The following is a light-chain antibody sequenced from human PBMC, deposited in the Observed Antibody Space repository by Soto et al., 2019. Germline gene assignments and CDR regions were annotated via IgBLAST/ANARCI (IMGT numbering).Light chain of an antibody. CDR3: QPWGTGIHVV. J-gene: IGLJ2*01. CDR1: SGHSSYA. V-gene: IGLV4-69*01. CDR2: LDSDGSH. Sequence: QPVLTQSPSASASLGASVKLTCTLSSGHSSYAIAWHQQQPEKGPRYLMKLDSDGSHTKGDAIPDRFSGSSSGAERYLTISCLQSEDEADYYCQPWGTGIHVVFGGGTKLTVL.